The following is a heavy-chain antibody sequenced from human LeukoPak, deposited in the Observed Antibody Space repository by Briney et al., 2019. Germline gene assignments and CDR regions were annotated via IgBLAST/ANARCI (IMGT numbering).Heavy chain of an antibody. CDR3: ARGGSDYYGSGSRRVYFDY. CDR2: IYYSGST. V-gene: IGHV4-59*11. D-gene: IGHD3-10*01. Sequence: SETLSLTCTVSGGSISSHYWSWIRQPPGKGLEWIGYIYYSGSTNYNPSLKSRVTISVDTSKNQFSLKLSSVTAADTAVYYCARGGSDYYGSGSRRVYFDYWGQGTLVTVSS. J-gene: IGHJ4*02. CDR1: GGSISSHY.